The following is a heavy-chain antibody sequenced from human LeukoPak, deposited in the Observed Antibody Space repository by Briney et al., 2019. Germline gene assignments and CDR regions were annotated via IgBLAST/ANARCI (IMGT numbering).Heavy chain of an antibody. J-gene: IGHJ4*02. Sequence: GGSLRLSCAVSESTFRNFAMHWVRQTPDKGLEWVALISFDGVTTYYADSVRGRFTISRDNSKNTLFLQMNSLRGEDTAVYYCAREYSDSYGVIGHFDSWGQGTLVPVSS. V-gene: IGHV3-30-3*01. CDR2: ISFDGVTT. CDR3: AREYSDSYGVIGHFDS. CDR1: ESTFRNFA. D-gene: IGHD2-21*01.